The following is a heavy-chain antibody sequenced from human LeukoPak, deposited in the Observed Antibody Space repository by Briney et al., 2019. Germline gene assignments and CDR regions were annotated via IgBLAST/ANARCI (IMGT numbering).Heavy chain of an antibody. CDR1: GDSVSTNSAA. D-gene: IGHD2-2*01. CDR2: TYYRSKWYN. J-gene: IGHJ5*02. CDR3: VGPPCLRGGYCSTTS. Sequence: SQTLSLTCAISGDSVSTNSAAWNWIRQSPSRGLEWLGRTYYRSKWYNDYAVSVNSRITINPDTSKNQFSLQLNSVTPEDTAVYYCVGPPCLRGGYCSTTSWGQGTLVTVDS. V-gene: IGHV6-1*01.